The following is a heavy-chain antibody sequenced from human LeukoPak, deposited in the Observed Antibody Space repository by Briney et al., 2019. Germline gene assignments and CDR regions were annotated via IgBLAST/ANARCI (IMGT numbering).Heavy chain of an antibody. V-gene: IGHV3-23*01. D-gene: IGHD3-10*01. Sequence: GGALRLSCAASGFTFSSYAMSWVRQAPGKGLEWVSAISGSGGSTYYADSVKGWFTISRDNSKNTLYLQMNSLRAEDTAVYYCAKDSRGSGSYYNPFDYWGQGTLVTVSS. CDR3: AKDSRGSGSYYNPFDY. CDR1: GFTFSSYA. J-gene: IGHJ4*02. CDR2: ISGSGGST.